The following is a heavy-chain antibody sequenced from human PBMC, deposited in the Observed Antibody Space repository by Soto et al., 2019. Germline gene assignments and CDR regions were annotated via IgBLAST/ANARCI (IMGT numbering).Heavy chain of an antibody. D-gene: IGHD1-26*01. J-gene: IGHJ6*03. CDR1: GFTFSSYG. V-gene: IGHV3-30*18. Sequence: GGSLRLSCAASGFTFSSYGMHWVRQAPGKGLEWVAVISYDGSNKYYADSVKGRFTISRDNSKNTLYLQMNSLRAEDTAVYYCAKAVGYYYYYMDVWGKGTTVTVSS. CDR3: AKAVGYYYYYMDV. CDR2: ISYDGSNK.